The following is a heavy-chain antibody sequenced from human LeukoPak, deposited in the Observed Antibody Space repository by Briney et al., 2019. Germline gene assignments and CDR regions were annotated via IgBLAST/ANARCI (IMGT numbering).Heavy chain of an antibody. V-gene: IGHV3-53*01. CDR3: ARAPSFDY. CDR1: GFTVSTNY. Sequence: GGSPRLSCAASGFTVSTNYMSWVRQAPGKGLEWVSVIYSGGTTYYADSVKGRFTISRDNSKNTLYLQMNSLRAEDTAVYYCARAPSFDYWGQGTLVTVSS. J-gene: IGHJ4*02. CDR2: IYSGGTT.